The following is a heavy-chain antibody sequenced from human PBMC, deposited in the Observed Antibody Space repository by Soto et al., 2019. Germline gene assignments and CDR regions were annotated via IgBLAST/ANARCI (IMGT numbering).Heavy chain of an antibody. J-gene: IGHJ4*02. D-gene: IGHD3-3*01. CDR3: ARGHYDFWSGYFATIDY. CDR2: IHYSGST. Sequence: QVQLQESGPGLVEPSETLSLTCTVSGGSISNYYWSWIRQPPGKGLEWIGYIHYSGSTKYNPSLKSRVTISADTSKNQFSLKLSSVTAADAAVYYCARGHYDFWSGYFATIDYWGQGTLVTVSS. CDR1: GGSISNYY. V-gene: IGHV4-59*08.